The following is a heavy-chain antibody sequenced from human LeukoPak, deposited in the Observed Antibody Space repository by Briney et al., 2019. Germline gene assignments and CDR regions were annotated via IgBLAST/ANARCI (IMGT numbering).Heavy chain of an antibody. D-gene: IGHD3-9*01. Sequence: SETLSLTCTVSGGSISSYYWSWIRQPAGKGLEWIGRIYTSGSTNYNPSLKSRVTMSVDTSKNQFSLKLSSVTAADTAVYYCARESHDILTGYYPDYYYGMDVWGQGTTVTVSS. CDR2: IYTSGST. V-gene: IGHV4-4*07. CDR1: GGSISSYY. J-gene: IGHJ6*02. CDR3: ARESHDILTGYYPDYYYGMDV.